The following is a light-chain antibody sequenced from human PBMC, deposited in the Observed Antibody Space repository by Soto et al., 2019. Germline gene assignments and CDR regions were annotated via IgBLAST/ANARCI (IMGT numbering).Light chain of an antibody. Sequence: QSALTQPPSASGTPGQRVTISCSGSSSNIGSNYVYWYQQLPGTAPKLLIYRNNQRPSGVPDRFSGSKSGTSASLAISGLRSEDDANYYCAAWDYSLSGSYVFGTGTKVTVL. CDR3: AAWDYSLSGSYV. CDR2: RNN. V-gene: IGLV1-47*01. CDR1: SSNIGSNY. J-gene: IGLJ1*01.